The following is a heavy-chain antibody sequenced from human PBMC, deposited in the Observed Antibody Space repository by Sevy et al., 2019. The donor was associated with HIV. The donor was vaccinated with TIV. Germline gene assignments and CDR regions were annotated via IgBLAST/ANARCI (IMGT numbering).Heavy chain of an antibody. D-gene: IGHD5-18*01. CDR1: GFTFSNYI. CDR3: ARYEGDTTLVNAFDI. V-gene: IGHV3-21*01. J-gene: IGHJ3*02. CDR2: ISNNGTYI. Sequence: GGSLRLSCAASGFTFSNYIINWVSQAPREGLEWVSSISNNGTYINHEHSMKGRFTISRDNAKNSLYLQMNSLRAEDTAVYYCARYEGDTTLVNAFDIWGQGTMVTVSS.